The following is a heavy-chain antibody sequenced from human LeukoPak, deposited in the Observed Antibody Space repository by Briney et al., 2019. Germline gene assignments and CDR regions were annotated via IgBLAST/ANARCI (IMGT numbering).Heavy chain of an antibody. Sequence: AGGSLRLSCAASGFIFNTNWMHWVRQAPGKGLVWVARINTDGSSTTYADSVKGRFTISRDNAKNTLYLQMNSLRAEDTAVYYCARSTLYCSGGSCYSGDFDYWGQGTLVTVSS. V-gene: IGHV3-74*01. D-gene: IGHD2-15*01. CDR2: INTDGSST. CDR3: ARSTLYCSGGSCYSGDFDY. J-gene: IGHJ4*02. CDR1: GFIFNTNW.